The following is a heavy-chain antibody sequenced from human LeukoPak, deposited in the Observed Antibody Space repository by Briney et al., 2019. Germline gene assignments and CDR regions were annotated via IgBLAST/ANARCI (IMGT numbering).Heavy chain of an antibody. Sequence: PSETLSHTCAVYGGSFSGYYWSWIRQPPGKGLEWIGEINHSGSTNYNPSLKSRVTISVDTSKNQFSLKLSSVTAADTAVYYCARGQMAYCSSTSCYSHXXYWGQGTLVTVSS. J-gene: IGHJ4*02. CDR1: GGSFSGYY. CDR3: ARGQMAYCSSTSCYSHXXY. V-gene: IGHV4-34*01. D-gene: IGHD2-2*01. CDR2: INHSGST.